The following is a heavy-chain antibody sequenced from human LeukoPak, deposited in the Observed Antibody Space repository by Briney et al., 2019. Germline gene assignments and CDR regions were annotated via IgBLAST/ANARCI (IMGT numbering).Heavy chain of an antibody. Sequence: GGSLRLSCAASGFTFSSYNLYWVRQAPGKGLEWVSSSVTSGSTYYADSVRGRFTISRDNVKNSLYLQMNSLRAEDTAVYYCARDGTGFDIWGHGTMVTVSS. CDR2: SVTSGST. CDR1: GFTFSSYN. V-gene: IGHV3-21*01. J-gene: IGHJ3*02. CDR3: ARDGTGFDI. D-gene: IGHD3/OR15-3a*01.